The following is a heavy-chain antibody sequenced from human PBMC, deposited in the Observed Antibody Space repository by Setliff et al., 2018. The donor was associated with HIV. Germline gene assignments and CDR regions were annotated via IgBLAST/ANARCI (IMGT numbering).Heavy chain of an antibody. D-gene: IGHD6-6*01. CDR2: IYTSGST. CDR3: ASRSSYVPLYYYYMGV. V-gene: IGHV4-61*09. CDR1: GGSISSGSYY. Sequence: PSETLSLPCTVSGGSISSGSYYWRWIRQPAGKGLEWIGHIYTSGSTNYNPSLKSRVTISVDTSKNQFSLKLSSVTAADTAVYYCASRSSYVPLYYYYMGVWGKGTTVTVSS. J-gene: IGHJ6*03.